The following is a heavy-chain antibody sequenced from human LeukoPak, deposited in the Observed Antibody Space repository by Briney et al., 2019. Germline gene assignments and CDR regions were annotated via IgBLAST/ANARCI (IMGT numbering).Heavy chain of an antibody. V-gene: IGHV3-23*01. J-gene: IGHJ4*02. CDR2: ISGSGGST. CDR3: ARGYSGSFFDY. Sequence: GGSLRLSCAASGFTFSSYGMSWVRQAPGKGLEWVSAISGSGGSTYYADSVKGRFTISRDNAKNSLYLQMNSLRAEDTAVYYCARGYSGSFFDYWGQGTLVTVSS. D-gene: IGHD1-26*01. CDR1: GFTFSSYG.